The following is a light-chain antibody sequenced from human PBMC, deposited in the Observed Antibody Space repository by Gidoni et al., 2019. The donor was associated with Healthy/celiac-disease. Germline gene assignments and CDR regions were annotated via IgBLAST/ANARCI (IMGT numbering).Light chain of an antibody. V-gene: IGKV1-39*01. CDR2: AAS. CDR3: QQSYSTPWT. J-gene: IGKJ1*01. CDR1: QSISSY. Sequence: IQTTQSPSSLSASVGDRVTITCRASQSISSYLNWYQQKPGKVPKLLIYAASSLQSGVPSRFSGSGSGTDFTLTISSLQPEDFATYYCQQSYSTPWTFGQGTKVEIK.